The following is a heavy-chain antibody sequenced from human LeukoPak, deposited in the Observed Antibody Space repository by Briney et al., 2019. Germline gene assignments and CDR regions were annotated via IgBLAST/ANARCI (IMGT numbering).Heavy chain of an antibody. CDR3: ASILLWFGELPDYFDY. CDR1: GSTFSTYN. Sequence: PGGSLRLSCVVSGSTFSTYNMNRVRQAPGKGLEWVSSISITNSYIYYADSVTGRFTISRDNAKNSLYLQMHSLRAEDTAVYYCASILLWFGELPDYFDYWGQGTLVTVSS. J-gene: IGHJ4*02. D-gene: IGHD3-10*01. CDR2: ISITNSYI. V-gene: IGHV3-21*01.